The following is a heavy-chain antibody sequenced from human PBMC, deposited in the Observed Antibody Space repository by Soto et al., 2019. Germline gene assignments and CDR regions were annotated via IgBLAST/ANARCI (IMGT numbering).Heavy chain of an antibody. CDR1: GYSFTDYH. CDR2: INPKSGGT. Sequence: GASVKVSCKDSGYSFTDYHIHCVLQSPGQGLDWLGRINPKSGGTSTAQKFQGWVTMTTDTSISTASMELTRLTSDDTAIYYCARGDSTDCSNGVCSFFYNHDMDVWGQGTTVTVSS. CDR3: ARGDSTDCSNGVCSFFYNHDMDV. V-gene: IGHV1-2*04. D-gene: IGHD2-8*01. J-gene: IGHJ6*02.